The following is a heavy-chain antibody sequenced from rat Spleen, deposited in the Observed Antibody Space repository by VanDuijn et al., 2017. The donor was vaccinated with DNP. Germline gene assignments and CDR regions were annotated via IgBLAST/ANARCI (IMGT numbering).Heavy chain of an antibody. CDR1: GFSFSDYY. CDR2: IRYDGGTT. V-gene: IGHV5-7*01. Sequence: EVQLVESGGGLVQPGRSLKLSCAASGFSFSDYYMAWVRQAPTKGLEWVAYIRYDGGTTYYGDPVKGRFTISRDNAKRTQYLQMDSLRSEDTATYYCVTHPSWFGYWGQGTLVTVSS. CDR3: VTHPSWFGY. J-gene: IGHJ3*01.